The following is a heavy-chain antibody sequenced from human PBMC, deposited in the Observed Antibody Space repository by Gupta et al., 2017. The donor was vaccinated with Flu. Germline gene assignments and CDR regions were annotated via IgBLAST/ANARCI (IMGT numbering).Heavy chain of an antibody. CDR3: AKDSRECSSGNCSPYPLKNYFDP. CDR2: ISYDGGDI. D-gene: IGHD5-12*01. V-gene: IGHV3-30*18. Sequence: QSPAKGLEWVAVISYDGGDIFYADSVKGRFTISRDNSKNTVYLQMNSLRVEDTAVYYCAKDSRECSSGNCSPYPLKNYFDPWGQGTLVTVSS. J-gene: IGHJ5*02.